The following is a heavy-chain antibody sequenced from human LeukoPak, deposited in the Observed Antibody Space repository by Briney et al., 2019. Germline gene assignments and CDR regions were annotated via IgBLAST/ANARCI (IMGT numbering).Heavy chain of an antibody. CDR3: AKHGEDSSGYYADFFDH. CDR2: VFYNGNT. V-gene: IGHV4-39*01. CDR1: GGSISSKTHY. Sequence: SETLSLTCTVSGGSISSKTHYWACIRQTPGKGLEWIGSVFYNGNTYYNPSLKSRVTISVDTSKSQFSLRLSSVTAADTAVYYCAKHGEDSSGYYADFFDHCGQGTLVTVSS. J-gene: IGHJ4*02. D-gene: IGHD3-22*01.